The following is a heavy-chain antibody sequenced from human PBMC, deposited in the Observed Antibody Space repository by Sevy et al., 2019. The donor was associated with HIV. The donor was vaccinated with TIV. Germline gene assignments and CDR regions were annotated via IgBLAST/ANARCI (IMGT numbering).Heavy chain of an antibody. Sequence: GGSLRLSCAASGFTFSTYDMTWVRQAPGKGLEWVSVISISGGDTYYTDSVKGRFTISRDNSKNTLYLQMNSLRAEDTAVYYCAKDRVSGTYYTGDFDYWGQGTLVTVSS. CDR2: ISISGGDT. J-gene: IGHJ4*02. V-gene: IGHV3-23*01. CDR1: GFTFSTYD. CDR3: AKDRVSGTYYTGDFDY. D-gene: IGHD3-10*01.